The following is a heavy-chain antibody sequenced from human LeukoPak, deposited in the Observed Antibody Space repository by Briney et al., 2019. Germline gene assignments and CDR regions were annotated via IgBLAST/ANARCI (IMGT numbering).Heavy chain of an antibody. J-gene: IGHJ4*02. CDR1: GGSISSGDYY. CDR2: IYYSGST. D-gene: IGHD1-26*01. Sequence: PSETLSLTCTVSGGSISSGDYYWSWIRQPPGKGLEWIGCIYYSGSTNYNPSLKSRVTISVDTSKNQFSLKLSSVTAADTAVYYCARAAYSGSYHSDYWGQRTLVTVSS. CDR3: ARAAYSGSYHSDY. V-gene: IGHV4-61*08.